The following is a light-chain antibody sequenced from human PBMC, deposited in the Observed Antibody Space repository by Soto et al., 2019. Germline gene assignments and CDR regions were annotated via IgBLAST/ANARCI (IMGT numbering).Light chain of an antibody. CDR1: QSVSSSY. V-gene: IGKV3-15*01. CDR2: GAS. Sequence: EIVLTQSPGTLSLSPGERATLSCSASQSVSSSYLAWYQQKPGQAPRLLIYGASTRATGVPARFSGSGSGTEFTLTISSLQSEDFAVYYCQQYNNWPWTCGQGTKGDIK. CDR3: QQYNNWPWT. J-gene: IGKJ1*01.